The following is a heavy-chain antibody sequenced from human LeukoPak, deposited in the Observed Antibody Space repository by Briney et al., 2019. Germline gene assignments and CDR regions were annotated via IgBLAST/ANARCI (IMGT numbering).Heavy chain of an antibody. CDR2: ISGSGDST. Sequence: GGSLRLSCAASGFPFRSYAMNWVRQAPGKGLEWVSAISGSGDSTYYADSVKGRFTISRDNSKNTLYLQMNSLGAGDTAVYYCARVAIFGVVIRYFDYWGQGTLVTVSS. CDR1: GFPFRSYA. V-gene: IGHV3-23*01. CDR3: ARVAIFGVVIRYFDY. D-gene: IGHD3-3*01. J-gene: IGHJ4*02.